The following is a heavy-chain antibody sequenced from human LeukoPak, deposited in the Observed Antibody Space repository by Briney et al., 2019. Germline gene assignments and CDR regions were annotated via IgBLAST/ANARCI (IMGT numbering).Heavy chain of an antibody. CDR3: ARARSGWVGGSIDY. Sequence: PGRSLRLSCAASGFTFSSYAMHWVRQAPGKGLEWVAVISYDGSNKYYADSVKGRFTISRDNSKNTLYLQMNSLRAEDTAVYYCARARSGWVGGSIDYWGQGTLVTVSS. CDR2: ISYDGSNK. J-gene: IGHJ4*02. D-gene: IGHD6-19*01. CDR1: GFTFSSYA. V-gene: IGHV3-30-3*01.